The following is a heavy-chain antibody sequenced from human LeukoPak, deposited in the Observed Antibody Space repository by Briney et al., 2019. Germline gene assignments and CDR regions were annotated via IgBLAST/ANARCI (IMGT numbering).Heavy chain of an antibody. CDR2: IIPIFGTA. D-gene: IGHD1-26*01. J-gene: IGHJ3*02. CDR3: ARTGKWELLRRRTFDI. Sequence: SVKVSCKASGGTFSSYAISWVRQAPGQGLEWMGGIIPIFGTANYAQKFQGRVTITADESTSTAYMELSSLRSEDTAVYYCARTGKWELLRRRTFDIWGQGTMVTVSS. CDR1: GGTFSSYA. V-gene: IGHV1-69*13.